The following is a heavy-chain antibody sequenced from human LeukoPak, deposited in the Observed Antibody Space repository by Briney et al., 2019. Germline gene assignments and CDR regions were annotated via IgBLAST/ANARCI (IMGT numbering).Heavy chain of an antibody. CDR1: EFTFSNYA. CDR2: ISYDGNTI. V-gene: IGHV3-30-3*01. Sequence: GGSLRLSCAASEFTFSNYALHWVRQAPGKGLQWVAVISYDGNTIHYADSVKGRFTISRDNAKNSLYLQMNSLRDEDTAVYYCARTDGMDVWGQGTTVTVSS. J-gene: IGHJ6*02. CDR3: ARTDGMDV.